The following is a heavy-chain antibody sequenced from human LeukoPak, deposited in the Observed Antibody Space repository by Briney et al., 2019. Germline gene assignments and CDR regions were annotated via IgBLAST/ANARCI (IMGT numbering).Heavy chain of an antibody. CDR2: ISTSGGSS. J-gene: IGHJ4*02. CDR1: GFTFSSYA. CDR3: AIMHPYYDGSGYWVQ. Sequence: GGSLRLSCAASGFTFSSYAMSWVRQAPGKGLEWVSGISTSGGSSSYADSVKGRFAISRDNPRNTVYMQMNSLRAEDTALYYCAIMHPYYDGSGYWVQWGQGTLVTVSS. D-gene: IGHD3-22*01. V-gene: IGHV3-23*01.